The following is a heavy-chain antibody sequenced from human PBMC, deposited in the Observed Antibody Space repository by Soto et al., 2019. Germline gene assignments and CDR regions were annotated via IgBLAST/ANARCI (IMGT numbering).Heavy chain of an antibody. J-gene: IGHJ6*02. CDR3: ARQQLLPFYYALDV. V-gene: IGHV4-59*07. CDR1: GGSIGGYY. Sequence: QVQLQESGPGLVKPSDTLTLTCNVSGGSIGGYYWSWIRQSPGKGLEYIGYIYYRGSTNYNSSLKSRVTMSVDTSRNQFSLKMNSVTAADTAVYYCARQQLLPFYYALDVWGQGTTVTVSS. D-gene: IGHD1-26*01. CDR2: IYYRGST.